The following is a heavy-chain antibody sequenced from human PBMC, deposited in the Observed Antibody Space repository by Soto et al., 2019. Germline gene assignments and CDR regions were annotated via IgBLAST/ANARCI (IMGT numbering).Heavy chain of an antibody. Sequence: EVQLLESGGGLVQPGGSLRLSCAASGFTFSSYAMRWVRQAPVKGLEWVSAISGSGGSTYYADSVKGRFTISRDNSTNTLYLQMNGLRAEDTAVYYCARRGSGSYYDYWGLGTLVTVSS. CDR3: ARRGSGSYYDY. V-gene: IGHV3-23*01. CDR1: GFTFSSYA. D-gene: IGHD1-26*01. J-gene: IGHJ4*02. CDR2: ISGSGGST.